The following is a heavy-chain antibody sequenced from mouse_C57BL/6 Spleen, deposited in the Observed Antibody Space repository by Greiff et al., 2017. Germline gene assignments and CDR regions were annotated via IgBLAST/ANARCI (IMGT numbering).Heavy chain of an antibody. CDR3: ARSRYYGSGPYWYFDV. J-gene: IGHJ1*03. CDR2: IYPGDGDT. Sequence: QVQLQQSGAELVKPGASVKISCKASGYAFSSYWMNWVKQRPGKGLEWIGQIYPGDGDTNYNGKFKGKATLTADKSSSTAYMQLSSLTSEDSAVYFCARSRYYGSGPYWYFDVWGTGTTVTVSS. CDR1: GYAFSSYW. D-gene: IGHD1-1*01. V-gene: IGHV1-80*01.